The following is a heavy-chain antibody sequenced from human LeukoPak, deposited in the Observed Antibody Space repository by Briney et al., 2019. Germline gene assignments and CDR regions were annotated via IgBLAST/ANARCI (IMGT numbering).Heavy chain of an antibody. J-gene: IGHJ4*02. D-gene: IGHD4-17*01. CDR2: ISSSGGST. CDR1: GFTFSRNA. V-gene: IGHV3-23*01. Sequence: GGSLRLPCAASGFTFSRNAMGWVRQAPGKGLEWVSAISSSGGSTYYADSVKGRFTISRDNSKSTLYLQMNSLRAEDTAVYYCAKEGPPGDYDGWGQGTLVTVSS. CDR3: AKEGPPGDYDG.